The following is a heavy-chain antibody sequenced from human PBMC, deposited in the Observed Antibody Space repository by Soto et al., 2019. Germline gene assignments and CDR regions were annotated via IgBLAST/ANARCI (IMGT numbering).Heavy chain of an antibody. CDR3: ARAGDIVVVVAGFDY. D-gene: IGHD2-15*01. Sequence: GGSLRLSCAAPGFTFSSYSIHWVRQGPGKGLEWVAVISYDGSNKYYADSVKGRFTISRDNSKNTLYLQMNSLRAEDTAVYYCARAGDIVVVVAGFDYWGQGTLVTVSS. CDR1: GFTFSSYS. CDR2: ISYDGSNK. V-gene: IGHV3-30-3*01. J-gene: IGHJ4*02.